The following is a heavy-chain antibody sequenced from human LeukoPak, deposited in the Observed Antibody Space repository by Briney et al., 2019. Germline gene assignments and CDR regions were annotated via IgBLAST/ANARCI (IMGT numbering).Heavy chain of an antibody. CDR2: INPNSGGT. CDR1: GYTFTGYY. D-gene: IGHD6-19*01. V-gene: IGHV1-2*02. Sequence: ASVKVSCKASGYTFTGYYMHWVRQAPGQGLEWMGWINPNSGGTNYAQKFQGRVTMTRDTSISTAHMELSRLRSDDTAVYYCATIAVAGNAAVDYWGQGTLVTVSS. J-gene: IGHJ4*02. CDR3: ATIAVAGNAAVDY.